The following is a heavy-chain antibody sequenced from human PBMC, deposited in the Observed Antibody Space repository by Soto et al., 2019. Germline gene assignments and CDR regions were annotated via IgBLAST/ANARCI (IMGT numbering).Heavy chain of an antibody. D-gene: IGHD7-27*01. V-gene: IGHV3-53*02. CDR3: VASISGADY. Sequence: EVQVVETGGGLIQPGGSLRLSCAASGFTVSNNYMSWVRQAPGKGLDWVSVIYSAGSTYYADSVKGRFTISRDTSKNTPYLQMNSLSAADTAIYYCVASISGADYWGQGTLVTVSS. J-gene: IGHJ4*02. CDR2: IYSAGST. CDR1: GFTVSNNY.